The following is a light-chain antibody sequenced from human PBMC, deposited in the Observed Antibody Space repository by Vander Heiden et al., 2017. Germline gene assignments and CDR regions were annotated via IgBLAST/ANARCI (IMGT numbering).Light chain of an antibody. V-gene: IGKV3-11*01. J-gene: IGKJ1*01. Sequence: TVLTQSPATLSLSPGERATLSSRASQTVRSHLAWYQHKPGQAPRLLIYDASTRATDIPARFSGSGSGTDFTLTISSLEPEDFAIYYCQQRSHWMWTFGQGTKVEVK. CDR1: QTVRSH. CDR2: DAS. CDR3: QQRSHWMWT.